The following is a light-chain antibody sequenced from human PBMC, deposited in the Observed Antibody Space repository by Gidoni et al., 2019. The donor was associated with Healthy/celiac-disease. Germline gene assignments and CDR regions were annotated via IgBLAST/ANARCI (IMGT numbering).Light chain of an antibody. CDR3: QQRSNWPLT. V-gene: IGKV3-11*01. J-gene: IGKJ4*01. Sequence: IVLTQSPATLSLSPGERANLSCMASQSVSSYLAWYQQKPGQAPRLLIYDASKRATGIPASFSGSGSGTDFTLTISSLEPEDFAVYYCQQRSNWPLTFGGGTKVEIK. CDR1: QSVSSY. CDR2: DAS.